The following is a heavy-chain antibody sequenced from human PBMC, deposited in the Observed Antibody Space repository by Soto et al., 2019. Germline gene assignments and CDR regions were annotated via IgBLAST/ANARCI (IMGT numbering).Heavy chain of an antibody. J-gene: IGHJ4*02. CDR1: GGSINSSYW. CDR2: VYHSGDT. CDR3: ARARSTWTLYYFDS. Sequence: QVQLQESDPGLVKPSGTLSLTCAVSGGSINSSYWWSWVRQPPGKGLEWIGEVYHSGDTNYTPSLQSRVTISVDKSRNQFSLKLSSVTAAATAVYYCARARSTWTLYYFDSWGQGTLVTVSS. D-gene: IGHD6-13*01. V-gene: IGHV4-4*02.